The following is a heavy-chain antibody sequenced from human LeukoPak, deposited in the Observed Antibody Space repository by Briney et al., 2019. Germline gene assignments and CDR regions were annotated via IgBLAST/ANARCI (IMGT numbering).Heavy chain of an antibody. CDR3: ASTYGDGYAFDI. V-gene: IGHV4-30-2*01. CDR1: GGSISSGGYS. D-gene: IGHD4-17*01. Sequence: PSQTLSLTCAVSGGSISSGGYSWSWIRQPPGKGLEWIGYTYHSGSTYYNPSLKSRVTISVDRSKNQFSLKLSSVTAADTAVYYCASTYGDGYAFDIWGQGTMVTVSS. J-gene: IGHJ3*02. CDR2: TYHSGST.